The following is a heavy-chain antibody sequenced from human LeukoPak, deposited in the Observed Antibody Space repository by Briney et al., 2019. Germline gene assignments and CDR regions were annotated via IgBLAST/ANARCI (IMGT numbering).Heavy chain of an antibody. Sequence: GASVKVSCKASGYNFNSYGITWVRQAPGQGLELMAWISAYNGNTNYAQKFRGRVTITTDTSTNTAYMELRGLTSDDTAVYYCARGEAHYAGSADYWGQGTQVTVSS. CDR3: ARGEAHYAGSADY. V-gene: IGHV1-18*01. CDR1: GYNFNSYG. J-gene: IGHJ4*02. D-gene: IGHD2-2*01. CDR2: ISAYNGNT.